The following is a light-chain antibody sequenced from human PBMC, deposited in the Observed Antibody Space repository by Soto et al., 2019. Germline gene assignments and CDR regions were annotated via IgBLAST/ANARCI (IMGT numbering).Light chain of an antibody. Sequence: QSVLTQPPSASGSPGQSVTISCTGTSSDVGGYNYVSWYQQYPGKAPKLMIYEVRKGLSGVPDRFSGSKSGNTASLTVSGLQAEHEDDYYRSSYAGSNTFIFGGGTKLTVL. CDR2: EVR. CDR1: SSDVGGYNY. CDR3: SSYAGSNTFI. J-gene: IGLJ2*01. V-gene: IGLV2-8*01.